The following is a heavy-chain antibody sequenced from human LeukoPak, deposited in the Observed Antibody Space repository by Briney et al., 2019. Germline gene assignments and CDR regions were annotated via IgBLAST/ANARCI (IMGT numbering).Heavy chain of an antibody. CDR3: ARGGGITFGGVIVSELDY. V-gene: IGHV1-2*04. CDR1: GYTFTGYY. D-gene: IGHD3-16*02. CDR2: INPNSGGT. Sequence: GASVTVSCKASGYTFTGYYMHWVRQAPGQGLEWMGWINPNSGGTNYAQKFQGWVTMTRDTSISTAYMELSRLRSDDTAVYYCARGGGITFGGVIVSELDYWGQGTLVTVSS. J-gene: IGHJ4*02.